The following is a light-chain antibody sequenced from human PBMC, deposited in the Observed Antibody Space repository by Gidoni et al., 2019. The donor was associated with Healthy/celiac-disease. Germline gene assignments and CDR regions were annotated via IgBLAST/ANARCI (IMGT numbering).Light chain of an antibody. J-gene: IGKJ1*01. CDR1: QSISSY. Sequence: DIQMTQSPSSLSASVGDRVTITCRASQSISSYLNWYQQKPGKATKLLIYAPASLQSGVTSRFSGSGSGTDFTLTISSLQTEDFATYYCQQSYSTPWTFGQGTKVEIK. V-gene: IGKV1-39*01. CDR3: QQSYSTPWT. CDR2: APA.